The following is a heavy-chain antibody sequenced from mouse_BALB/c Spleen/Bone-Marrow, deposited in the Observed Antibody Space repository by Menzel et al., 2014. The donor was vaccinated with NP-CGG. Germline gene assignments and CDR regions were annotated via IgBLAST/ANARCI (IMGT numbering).Heavy chain of an antibody. J-gene: IGHJ3*01. CDR3: ARGYDYDSWFAY. CDR2: INSNGGST. V-gene: IGHV5-6-3*01. D-gene: IGHD2-4*01. Sequence: DVKLVESGGGLVQPGGSLKLSCAASGFSFSGYGMSWVRQTPDKRLELVATINSNGGSTYYSDSVKGRFTISRDNAKNTLYLRMSSLKSEDTAMYYCARGYDYDSWFAYWGQGTLVTVSA. CDR1: GFSFSGYG.